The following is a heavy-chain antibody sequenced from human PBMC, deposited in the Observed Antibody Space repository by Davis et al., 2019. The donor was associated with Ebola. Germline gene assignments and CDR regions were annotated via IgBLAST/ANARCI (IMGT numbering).Heavy chain of an antibody. V-gene: IGHV3-73*01. Sequence: GESLKISCAASGFTFSGSAMHWVRQASGKGLEWVGRIRSKANSYATAYAASVKGRFTISRDDSKNTAYLQMNSLKTEDTAVYYCTSPGESLGHGDYWGQGTLATVSS. D-gene: IGHD3-10*01. J-gene: IGHJ4*02. CDR1: GFTFSGSA. CDR2: IRSKANSYAT. CDR3: TSPGESLGHGDY.